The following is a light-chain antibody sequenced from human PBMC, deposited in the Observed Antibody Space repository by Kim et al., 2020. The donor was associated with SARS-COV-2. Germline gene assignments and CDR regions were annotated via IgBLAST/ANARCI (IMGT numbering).Light chain of an antibody. CDR1: SLRNYY. V-gene: IGLV3-19*01. CDR3: NSRDSSGYLWV. CDR2: GKN. Sequence: SSELTQDPAVSVALGQTVRITCQGDSLRNYYTSWYQQRPGQAPVLVIYGKNKRPSGIPDRFSGSNSGNTASLTITGAQAEDEADYYCNSRDSSGYLWVFGGGTQLTVL. J-gene: IGLJ3*02.